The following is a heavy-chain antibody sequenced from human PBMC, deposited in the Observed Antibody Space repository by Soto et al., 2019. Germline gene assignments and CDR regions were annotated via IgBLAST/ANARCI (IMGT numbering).Heavy chain of an antibody. Sequence: PGGSLRLSCAASTFPFSTYWMTWVRQAPGKGLEWVANIHRDEIEKYYMDSVKGRFTISRDNAKNSLYLQMTSLRAEDTAVYYRVGGNALDVWGQGTRVTVSS. CDR2: IHRDEIEK. CDR1: TFPFSTYW. J-gene: IGHJ6*02. CDR3: VGGNALDV. V-gene: IGHV3-7*01.